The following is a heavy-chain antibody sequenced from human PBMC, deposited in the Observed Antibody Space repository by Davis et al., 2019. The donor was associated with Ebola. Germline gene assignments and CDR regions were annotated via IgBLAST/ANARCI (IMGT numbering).Heavy chain of an antibody. CDR1: GLTLSPSP. J-gene: IGHJ4*02. V-gene: IGHV3-7*03. CDR2: IRQDGHEI. CDR3: AKASWGPAARPLLDS. Sequence: GESLKISCAASGLTLSPSPLPGVRPAPGKGPEWVDNIRQDGHEIYYVDSVKGRFTISRDNAKNSLYLQMISLRVEDTARYYCAKASWGPAARPLLDSWGQGTLVTVSS. D-gene: IGHD2-2*02.